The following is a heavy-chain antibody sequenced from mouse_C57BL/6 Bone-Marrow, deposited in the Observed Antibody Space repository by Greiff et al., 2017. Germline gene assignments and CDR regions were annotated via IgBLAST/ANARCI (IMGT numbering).Heavy chain of an antibody. J-gene: IGHJ3*01. Sequence: VKVVESGGGLVQSGRSLRLSCATSGFTFSDFYMEWVRQAPGKGLEWIAASSNKANDYTTEHSASGKGRFIVYRATSQSILYLQMNALWACDTSFYYCAYDADYWGQGTLVTVSS. V-gene: IGHV7-1*01. CDR1: GFTFSDFY. CDR3: AYDADY. CDR2: SSNKANDYTT.